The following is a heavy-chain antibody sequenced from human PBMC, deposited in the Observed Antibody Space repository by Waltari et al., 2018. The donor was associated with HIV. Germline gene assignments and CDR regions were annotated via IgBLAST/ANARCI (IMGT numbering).Heavy chain of an antibody. CDR1: GFTFPRYW. D-gene: IGHD3-10*01. V-gene: IGHV3-74*01. CDR3: AKEAGDRGYFQH. J-gene: IGHJ1*01. Sequence: EVQLVESGGHLVQPGGSLSLPCAVSGFTFPRYWMHWVRQAPGKGLAWVSRINSDGSSIRYADSVKGRFTISRDNAKNTLYLQMNSLRDEDTAVYYCAKEAGDRGYFQHWGQGTLVTVSS. CDR2: INSDGSSI.